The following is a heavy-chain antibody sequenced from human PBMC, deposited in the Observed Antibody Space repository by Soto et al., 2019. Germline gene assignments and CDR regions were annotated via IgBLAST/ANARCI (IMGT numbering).Heavy chain of an antibody. CDR3: ARVPYYDFWSGYYRPYYFDY. Sequence: GASVKVSCKASGYTFTSYDINWVRQATGQGLEWMGWMNPNSGNTGYAQKFQGRVTMTRNTSISTAYMELSSLRSEDTAVYYCARVPYYDFWSGYYRPYYFDYWGQGTLVTVSS. CDR2: MNPNSGNT. J-gene: IGHJ4*02. D-gene: IGHD3-3*01. V-gene: IGHV1-8*01. CDR1: GYTFTSYD.